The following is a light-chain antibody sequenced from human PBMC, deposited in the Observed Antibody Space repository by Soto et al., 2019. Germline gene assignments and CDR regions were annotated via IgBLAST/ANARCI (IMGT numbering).Light chain of an antibody. Sequence: DIPMTQSPSTLSASVGECVTITCRASQIISSWLAWYQQKPGKAPKLLIYKASSLESGVPSRFSGSGSGTEFTLTISTLQPDDFATYYCQQYNSYSWTFGQGTKVEIK. CDR3: QQYNSYSWT. CDR2: KAS. J-gene: IGKJ1*01. V-gene: IGKV1-5*03. CDR1: QIISSW.